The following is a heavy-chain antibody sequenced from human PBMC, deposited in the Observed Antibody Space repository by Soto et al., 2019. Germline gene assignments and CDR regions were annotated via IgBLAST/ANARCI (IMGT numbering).Heavy chain of an antibody. Sequence: WTWIRQPPGKGPEWIGYIYYSGGTYYNPSLKSRVTISVDRSKKQFSLKLSSVTAADTAMYYCARENPISSYDYWGQGTLVTVSS. D-gene: IGHD2-2*01. CDR2: IYYSGGT. CDR3: ARENPISSYDY. V-gene: IGHV4-30-2*01. J-gene: IGHJ4*02.